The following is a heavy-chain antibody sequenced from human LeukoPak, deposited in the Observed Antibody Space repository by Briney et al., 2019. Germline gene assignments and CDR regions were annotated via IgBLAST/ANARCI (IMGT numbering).Heavy chain of an antibody. D-gene: IGHD2-15*01. J-gene: IGHJ6*04. Sequence: GGSLRLSCAASGFTFSSYSMNWVRQAPGKGLEWVSSISSSSSYIYYADSVKGRFTISRDNAKNSLYLQMNSLRAEDTAVYYCARGGRGGYCSGGSCYSGHGMDVWGKGTTATVSS. V-gene: IGHV3-21*01. CDR2: ISSSSSYI. CDR3: ARGGRGGYCSGGSCYSGHGMDV. CDR1: GFTFSSYS.